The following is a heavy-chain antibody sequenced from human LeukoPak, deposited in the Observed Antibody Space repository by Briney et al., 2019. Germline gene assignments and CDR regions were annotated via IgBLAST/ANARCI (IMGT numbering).Heavy chain of an antibody. CDR2: ITGSGGST. J-gene: IGHJ6*02. Sequence: GGSLRLSCGASGFTFSSYAMSWVRQAPGKGLEWVSAITGSGGSTYYADSVRGRFTISRDNAKNSLYLQMNSLRAEDTAVYYCARDIYNYNYGMDVWGQGTTVTVSS. D-gene: IGHD5-24*01. CDR3: ARDIYNYNYGMDV. CDR1: GFTFSSYA. V-gene: IGHV3-23*01.